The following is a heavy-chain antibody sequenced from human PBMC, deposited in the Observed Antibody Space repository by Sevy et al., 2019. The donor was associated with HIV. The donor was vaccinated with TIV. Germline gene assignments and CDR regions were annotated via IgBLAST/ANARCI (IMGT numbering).Heavy chain of an antibody. J-gene: IGHJ2*01. V-gene: IGHV3-23*01. D-gene: IGHD3-22*01. CDR1: GFIFSDYA. CDR2: IRGGDDST. Sequence: GGSLRLSCAASGFIFSDYAMSWVRQAPGKGLEWVSSIRGGDDSTYYADSVKGRFTVSRDNSKNTLYLQMNTLRAEDTALYYCAKFRDYYDSGGYYWYFDFWGRGTLVTVSS. CDR3: AKFRDYYDSGGYYWYFDF.